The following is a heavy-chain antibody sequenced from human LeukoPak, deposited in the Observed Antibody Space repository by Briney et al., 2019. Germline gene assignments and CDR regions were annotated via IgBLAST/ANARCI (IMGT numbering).Heavy chain of an antibody. D-gene: IGHD3-16*02. Sequence: SETLSLTCTVSGYSISSGYYWGWIRQPPGKGLEWIGSIYHSGSTYYNPSLKSRVTISVDTSKNQFSLKLSSVTAADTAVYYCARRHYVWGSYRPPFDYWGQGTLVTVSS. V-gene: IGHV4-38-2*02. CDR2: IYHSGST. CDR3: ARRHYVWGSYRPPFDY. J-gene: IGHJ4*02. CDR1: GYSISSGYY.